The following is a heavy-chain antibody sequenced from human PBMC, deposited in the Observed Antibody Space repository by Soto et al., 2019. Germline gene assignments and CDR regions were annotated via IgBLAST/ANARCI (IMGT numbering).Heavy chain of an antibody. CDR1: GFTFSSYW. CDR3: ARVLQYDFWSGYYEGRGWFDP. CDR2: IKQDGSEK. D-gene: IGHD3-3*01. J-gene: IGHJ5*02. Sequence: ESGGGLVQPGGSLRLSCAASGFTFSSYWMSWVRQAPGKGLEWVANIKQDGSEKYYVDSVKGRFTISRDNAKNSLYLQMNSLRAEDTAVYYCARVLQYDFWSGYYEGRGWFDPWGQGTLVTVSS. V-gene: IGHV3-7*01.